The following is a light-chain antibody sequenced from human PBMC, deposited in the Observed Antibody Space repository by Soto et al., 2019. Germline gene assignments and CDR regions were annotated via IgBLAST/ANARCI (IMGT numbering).Light chain of an antibody. J-gene: IGKJ1*01. CDR1: QTIGTN. CDR3: QHNYSTPPT. Sequence: DIQMTQSPSSLSASVGDRVSITCRASQTIGTNLNWYQQKQGKAPKVLIYGASTLQGGMPSRFSGSGSGTDFTLTISSLQPEDFATYFCQHNYSTPPTFGQGTKVESK. CDR2: GAS. V-gene: IGKV1-39*01.